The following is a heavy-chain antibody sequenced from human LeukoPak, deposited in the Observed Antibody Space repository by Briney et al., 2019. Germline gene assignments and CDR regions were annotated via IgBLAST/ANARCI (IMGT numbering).Heavy chain of an antibody. V-gene: IGHV3-30*18. CDR1: GFTFRNYV. Sequence: GGSLRLSCAASGFTFRNYVIHWVRQAPGKGLEWVAVTSSDLNVKLYADSVKGRFTISRDNSRSTLYLQMNSLRAEDTAVYYCAKDGLTGYFDYWGQGTLVTVSS. D-gene: IGHD3/OR15-3a*01. CDR2: TSSDLNVK. CDR3: AKDGLTGYFDY. J-gene: IGHJ4*02.